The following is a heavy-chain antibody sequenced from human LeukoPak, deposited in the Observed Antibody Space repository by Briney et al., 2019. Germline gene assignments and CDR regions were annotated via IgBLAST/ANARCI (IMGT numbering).Heavy chain of an antibody. CDR2: MNPNSGNT. CDR1: GYTFTGYH. CDR3: ARAKLGDFDY. Sequence: ASVKVSCKASGYTFTGYHMHWVRQATGQGLEWMGWMNPNSGNTGYAQKFQGRVTMTRNTSISTAYMELSSLRSEDTAVYYCARAKLGDFDYWGQGTLVTVSS. J-gene: IGHJ4*02. V-gene: IGHV1-8*02. D-gene: IGHD1-26*01.